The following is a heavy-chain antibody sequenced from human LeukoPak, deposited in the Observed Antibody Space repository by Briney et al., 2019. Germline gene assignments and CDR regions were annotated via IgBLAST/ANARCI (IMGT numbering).Heavy chain of an antibody. V-gene: IGHV4-39*01. J-gene: IGHJ4*02. Sequence: SETLALTCTVSGGSISNSRSYWGWIRQSPGKGLEWIGTIYYRGTTHYNPSLKSRVPTPVHTSNNQVYLNLTSVTAADTAVYYCASQETWTQLWTFDHWGQGTLVTVSS. CDR3: ASQETWTQLWTFDH. D-gene: IGHD5-18*01. CDR1: GGSISNSRSY. CDR2: IYYRGTT.